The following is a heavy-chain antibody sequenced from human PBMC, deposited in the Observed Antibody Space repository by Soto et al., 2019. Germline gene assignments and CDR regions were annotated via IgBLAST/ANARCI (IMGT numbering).Heavy chain of an antibody. CDR3: VKDRGQLSEFGYCSSTSCIPSIAAAGTLDY. CDR2: ISSNGGST. CDR1: GFTFSSYA. V-gene: IGHV3-64D*08. D-gene: IGHD2-2*01. Sequence: GGSLRLSCSASGFTFSSYAMHWVRQAPGKGLEYVSAISSNGGSTYYADSVKGRFTISRDNSKNTLYLQMSSLRAEDTAVYYCVKDRGQLSEFGYCSSTSCIPSIAAAGTLDYWGQGTLVTVSS. J-gene: IGHJ4*02.